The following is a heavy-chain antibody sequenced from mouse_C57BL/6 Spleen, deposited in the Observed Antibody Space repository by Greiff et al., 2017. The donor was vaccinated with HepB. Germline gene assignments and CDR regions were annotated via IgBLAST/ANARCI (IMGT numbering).Heavy chain of an antibody. J-gene: IGHJ2*01. V-gene: IGHV1-66*01. CDR3: ARRGDYDPYYFDY. CDR2: IYPGSGNT. Sequence: QVQLKESGPELVKPGASVKISCKASGYSFTSYYIHWVKQRPGQGLEWIGWIYPGSGNTKYNEKFKGKATLTADTSSSTAYMQLSSLTSEDSAVYYCARRGDYDPYYFDYWGQGTTLTVSS. D-gene: IGHD2-4*01. CDR1: GYSFTSYY.